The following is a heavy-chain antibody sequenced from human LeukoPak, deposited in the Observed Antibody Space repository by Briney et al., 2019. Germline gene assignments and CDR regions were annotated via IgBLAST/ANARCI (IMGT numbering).Heavy chain of an antibody. CDR2: INAGNGNT. D-gene: IGHD4-23*01. Sequence: ASVKVSCKASGYTFTTYAMHWVRQAPGQRLEWMGWINAGNGNTKYSQKFQGRVTITRDTSASTAYMELSSLRSEDTAVYYCARSLGGGNLVAWFDPWGREPWSPSPQ. V-gene: IGHV1-3*01. J-gene: IGHJ5*02. CDR1: GYTFTTYA. CDR3: ARSLGGGNLVAWFDP.